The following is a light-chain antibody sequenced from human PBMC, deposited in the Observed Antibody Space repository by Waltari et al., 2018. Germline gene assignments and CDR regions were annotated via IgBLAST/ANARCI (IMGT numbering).Light chain of an antibody. CDR3: QQYYSTPLT. CDR2: WAS. V-gene: IGKV4-1*01. J-gene: IGKJ1*01. Sequence: DIVMTQSPDSLAVSLGERATINCKSSQSVLYSSNNKNYLSLYQQKPGQPTTLLMYWASTRQSGVPDRFSGSGSGTDFTLTISSLQAEDVAVYYCQQYYSTPLTFGQGTKVEIK. CDR1: QSVLYSSNNKNY.